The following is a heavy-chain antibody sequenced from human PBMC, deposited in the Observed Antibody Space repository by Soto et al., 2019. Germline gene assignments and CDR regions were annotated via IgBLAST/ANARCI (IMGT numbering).Heavy chain of an antibody. CDR2: IKHDGSEK. J-gene: IGHJ6*02. CDR3: ASVPGSPGYHGLDV. V-gene: IGHV3-7*03. CDR1: GLTFSKYW. D-gene: IGHD6-19*01. Sequence: LRLSCATSGLTFSKYWMTWVRQAPGKGLEWVATIKHDGSEKSNLDSVEGRFTISRDNAKNSLSLQMNSLRVEDTAVYFCASVPGSPGYHGLDVWGQGTTVTVSS.